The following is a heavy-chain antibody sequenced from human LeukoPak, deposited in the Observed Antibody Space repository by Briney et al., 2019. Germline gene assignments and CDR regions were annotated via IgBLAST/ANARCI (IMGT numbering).Heavy chain of an antibody. CDR1: GFTFSSYA. D-gene: IGHD6-19*01. V-gene: IGHV3-23*01. CDR2: IIDSTGST. Sequence: GGSLRLSCAASGFTFSSYAMNWVRQAPGKGLEWVSVIIDSTGSTYYADSVKGRFTISRDNSKNTLYLQMNSLRAEDTAVYYCALGDPGIAVAGTSGAYWGQGTLVTVSS. CDR3: ALGDPGIAVAGTSGAY. J-gene: IGHJ4*02.